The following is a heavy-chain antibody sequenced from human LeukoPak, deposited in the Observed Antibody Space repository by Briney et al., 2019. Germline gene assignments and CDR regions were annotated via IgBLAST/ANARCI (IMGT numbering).Heavy chain of an antibody. CDR3: ARRGSGREIDN. CDR2: ISAYNGNT. CDR1: GSTFTSYD. Sequence: ASVKVSCKASGSTFTSYDISWVRQAPGQGLEWLGWISAYNGNTNYAQKLQGRVTMTTDTSTSTAYMELRSLRSDDTAVYYCARRGSGREIDNWGQGTLVTVSS. D-gene: IGHD3-10*01. J-gene: IGHJ4*02. V-gene: IGHV1-18*01.